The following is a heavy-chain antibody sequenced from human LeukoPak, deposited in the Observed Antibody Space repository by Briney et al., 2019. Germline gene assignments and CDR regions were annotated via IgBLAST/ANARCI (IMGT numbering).Heavy chain of an antibody. CDR1: GFTFSSYA. D-gene: IGHD1-26*01. Sequence: GGSLRLSCAASGFTFSSYAMSWVRQAPGKGLEWVSAISGSDGSTYYADSVKGRFTISRDNSKNTLYLQMNSQRAEDTAVYYCAKDYSGSFYFDYWGQGTLVTVSS. CDR3: AKDYSGSFYFDY. J-gene: IGHJ4*02. CDR2: ISGSDGST. V-gene: IGHV3-23*01.